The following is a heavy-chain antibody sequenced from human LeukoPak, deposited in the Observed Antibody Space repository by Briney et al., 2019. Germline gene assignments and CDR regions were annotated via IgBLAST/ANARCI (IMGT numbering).Heavy chain of an antibody. Sequence: PGGSLRLSCAASGFTFSNNWMHWVRQAPGKGLEWVSSISSSSSYIYYADSVKGRFTISRDNAKNSLYLQMNGLRAEDTAVYYCARDPGRCTSSSCYPDYWGQGTLVTVSS. CDR2: ISSSSSYI. CDR3: ARDPGRCTSSSCYPDY. D-gene: IGHD2-2*01. V-gene: IGHV3-21*01. CDR1: GFTFSNNW. J-gene: IGHJ4*02.